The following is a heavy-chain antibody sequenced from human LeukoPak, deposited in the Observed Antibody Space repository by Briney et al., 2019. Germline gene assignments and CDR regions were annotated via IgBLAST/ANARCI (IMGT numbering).Heavy chain of an antibody. V-gene: IGHV3-23*01. D-gene: IGHD3-22*01. CDR2: ISGSAGST. J-gene: IGHJ4*02. CDR3: ARWTYYYDSSGYWGTPFDY. Sequence: GGSLRLSCAASGFTFSSYAMSWVRQAPGKGMEWVSAISGSAGSTYYADSVKGRFTISRDNSKNTLYLQMNSLRAEDTAVYYCARWTYYYDSSGYWGTPFDYWGQGTLVTVSS. CDR1: GFTFSSYA.